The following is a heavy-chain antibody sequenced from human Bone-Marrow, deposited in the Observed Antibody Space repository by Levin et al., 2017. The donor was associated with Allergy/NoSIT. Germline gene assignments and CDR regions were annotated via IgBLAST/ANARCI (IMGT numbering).Heavy chain of an antibody. J-gene: IGHJ4*02. CDR1: DDSINNYY. Sequence: SETLSLTCTVSDDSINNYYWSWIRQSPGKGLEWIGYISYSGRTKYNPSLKSRVTMSVDTSKKQFSLKMNSMNDADTAVYYCARGGSGYDYFDHWGQGTLVTVSS. D-gene: IGHD5-12*01. CDR2: ISYSGRT. CDR3: ARGGSGYDYFDH. V-gene: IGHV4-59*01.